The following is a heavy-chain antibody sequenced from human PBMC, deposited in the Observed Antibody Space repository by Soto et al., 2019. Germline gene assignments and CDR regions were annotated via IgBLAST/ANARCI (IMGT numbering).Heavy chain of an antibody. D-gene: IGHD3-3*01. CDR1: GFTFSSYA. V-gene: IGHV3-23*01. CDR2: ISGSGGST. Sequence: GGSLRLSCAASGFTFSSYAMSWVRQAPGKRLELVSAISGSGGSTYYADSVKGRFTISRDNSKNTLYLQINSLRAEDTAVYYCETALQEPRITIFGVVPARLWRQGTLVTVSS. CDR3: ETALQEPRITIFGVVPARL. J-gene: IGHJ4*02.